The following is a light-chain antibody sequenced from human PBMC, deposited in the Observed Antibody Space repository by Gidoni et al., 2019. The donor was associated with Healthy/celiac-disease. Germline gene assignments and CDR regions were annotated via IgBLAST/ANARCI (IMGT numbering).Light chain of an antibody. V-gene: IGKV1-13*02. CDR1: QGISSA. Sequence: AIQLTQSPSSLSASVGDRVTITCRASQGISSALAWYQQKPEKAPKLLIYDASSLESGVPSRFSGSGSGTDVTLTISSLQPEDFANYYCQQFNSYPKTFGQGTKVEIK. CDR3: QQFNSYPKT. J-gene: IGKJ1*01. CDR2: DAS.